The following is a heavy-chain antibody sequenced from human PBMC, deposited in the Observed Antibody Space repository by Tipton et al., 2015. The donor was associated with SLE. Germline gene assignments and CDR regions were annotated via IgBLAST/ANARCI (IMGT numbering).Heavy chain of an antibody. D-gene: IGHD3-10*01. CDR3: ARHDRYYYGSGSYYNGAFDI. J-gene: IGHJ3*02. Sequence: TLSLTCTVSGGSISSSSYYWGWIRQPPGKGLEWIGSIYYSGSTYYNPSLKSRVTISVDTSKNQFSLKLSSVTAADTAVYYCARHDRYYYGSGSYYNGAFDIWGQGTMVTVSS. CDR1: GGSISSSSYY. CDR2: IYYSGST. V-gene: IGHV4-39*01.